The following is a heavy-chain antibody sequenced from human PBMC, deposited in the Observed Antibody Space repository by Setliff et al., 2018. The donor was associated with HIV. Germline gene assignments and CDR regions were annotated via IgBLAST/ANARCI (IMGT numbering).Heavy chain of an antibody. CDR1: GYTFTGYY. D-gene: IGHD2-8*01. CDR2: INPNSGDT. V-gene: IGHV1-2*06. CDR3: ARRGVGTSDAFDL. Sequence: ASVKVSCKASGYTFTGYYIHWVRQAPGQGLEWVGRINPNSGDTNYAQKFQGRVTMTRDTSINTAYMDLGRLRSDDTAVYYCARRGVGTSDAFDLWGQGTMITVSS. J-gene: IGHJ3*01.